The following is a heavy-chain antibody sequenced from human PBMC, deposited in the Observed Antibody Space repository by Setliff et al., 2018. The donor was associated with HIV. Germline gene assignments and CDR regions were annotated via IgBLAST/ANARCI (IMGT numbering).Heavy chain of an antibody. Sequence: LRLSCAASGFTVSSNYMSWVRQAPGKGLEWVSFVHNTDTYYANSVKGRFTISRDNSKTMVFLRMNSLRPEDSAMYYCVRGETYAHWPKGDYWGQGTLVTVSS. CDR3: VRGETYAHWPKGDY. J-gene: IGHJ4*02. V-gene: IGHV3-53*01. CDR1: GFTVSSNY. CDR2: VHNTDT. D-gene: IGHD3-16*01.